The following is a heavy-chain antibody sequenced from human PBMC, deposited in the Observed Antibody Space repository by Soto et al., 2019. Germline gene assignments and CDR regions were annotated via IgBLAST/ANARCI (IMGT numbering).Heavy chain of an antibody. CDR2: LNHSGST. D-gene: IGHD2-2*01. J-gene: IGHJ6*02. CDR1: GGSFSGYY. V-gene: IGHV4-34*01. CDR3: ARGRGCTSTACYAPNYYYYYGMDV. Sequence: SETLSLTCAVYGGSFSGYYWSWIRQPPGKGLEWIGDLNHSGSTNYNPSLKSRVTIAVNTSKNQFSLKLSSVTAADTAVYYCARGRGCTSTACYAPNYYYYYGMDVWGQGTTVTVS.